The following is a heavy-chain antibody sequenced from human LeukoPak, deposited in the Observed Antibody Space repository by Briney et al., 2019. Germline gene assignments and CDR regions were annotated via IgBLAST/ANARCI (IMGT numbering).Heavy chain of an antibody. CDR1: GFTFSSYA. Sequence: PGRSLTLSCAASGFTFSSYAMHWVRQAPGKGLEWVAVISYDGSNKYYADSVKGRFTISRDNSKNTLYLQMNSLRAEDTAVYYCARRRYYGSGSYEYYFDYWGQGTLVTVSS. V-gene: IGHV3-30-3*01. CDR2: ISYDGSNK. CDR3: ARRRYYGSGSYEYYFDY. J-gene: IGHJ4*02. D-gene: IGHD3-10*01.